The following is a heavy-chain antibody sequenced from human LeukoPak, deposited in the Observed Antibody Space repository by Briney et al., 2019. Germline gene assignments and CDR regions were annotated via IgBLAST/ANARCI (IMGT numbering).Heavy chain of an antibody. Sequence: SETLSLTCAVYGGSFSGYYWSWIRQPPGKGLEWIGEINHSGSTNYNPSLKSRVTISVDTSKNQFSLKLRSVTAADTAVYYCARGRTGITIFGVVIIHSGMDVWGKGPTAPVSA. CDR3: ARGRTGITIFGVVIIHSGMDV. V-gene: IGHV4-34*01. CDR2: INHSGST. D-gene: IGHD3-3*01. CDR1: GGSFSGYY. J-gene: IGHJ6*04.